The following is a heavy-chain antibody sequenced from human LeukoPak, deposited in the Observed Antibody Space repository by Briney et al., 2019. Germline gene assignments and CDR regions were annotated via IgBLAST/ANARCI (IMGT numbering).Heavy chain of an antibody. CDR1: GFTFSSHA. CDR2: FSGGGDNT. CDR3: AKLTYYDFWSGYQYFQH. J-gene: IGHJ1*01. Sequence: GGSLRLSCAASGFTFSSHAMSWVRQAPGKGLEWVSAFSGGGDNTYYADSVKGRFTISRDNSKNTLYLQMNSLRAEDTALYYCAKLTYYDFWSGYQYFQHWGQGTLVTVSS. D-gene: IGHD3-3*01. V-gene: IGHV3-23*01.